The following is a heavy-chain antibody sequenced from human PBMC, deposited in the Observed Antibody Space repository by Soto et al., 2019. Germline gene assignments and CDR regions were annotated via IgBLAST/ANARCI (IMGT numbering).Heavy chain of an antibody. J-gene: IGHJ2*01. V-gene: IGHV3-23*01. CDR2: ISDSGGFT. CDR1: GFTFSSYA. CDR3: ANDPTTVGRQYFDL. D-gene: IGHD4-17*01. Sequence: EVQLLESGGGLVQPGGSLRLSCAASGFTFSSYAMSWVRQAPGKGLEWVSVISDSGGFTYYADSVRGRFTISRNNSMNTLELQINSLRAKHTAVYSCANDPTTVGRQYFDLGGRGTLVTVSS.